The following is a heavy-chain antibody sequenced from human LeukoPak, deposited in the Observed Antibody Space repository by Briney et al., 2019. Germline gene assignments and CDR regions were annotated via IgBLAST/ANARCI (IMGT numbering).Heavy chain of an antibody. CDR1: GFTFNNYW. Sequence: GGSLRLSCAASGFTFNNYWMAWVRQAPGKGLEWVANIKEDGSEKYYVDSVKGRFTISRDNAKNSLHLQMNSLRAEDTAVYYCASDREYYYGSGSFDYWGQGTLVTVSS. CDR2: IKEDGSEK. CDR3: ASDREYYYGSGSFDY. J-gene: IGHJ4*02. V-gene: IGHV3-7*04. D-gene: IGHD3-10*01.